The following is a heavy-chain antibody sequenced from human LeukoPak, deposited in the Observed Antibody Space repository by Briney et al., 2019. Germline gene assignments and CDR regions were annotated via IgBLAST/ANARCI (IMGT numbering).Heavy chain of an antibody. J-gene: IGHJ4*02. D-gene: IGHD6-19*01. Sequence: PGGSLRLSCAASGFTFSSYSMNWVRQAPGKGLEWVSSISSSSSYIYYADSVKGRFTISRDNAKNSLYLQMNSLRAEDTAVYYCARVGAGYSSDRDPSYWGQGTLVTVSS. CDR1: GFTFSSYS. V-gene: IGHV3-21*01. CDR2: ISSSSSYI. CDR3: ARVGAGYSSDRDPSY.